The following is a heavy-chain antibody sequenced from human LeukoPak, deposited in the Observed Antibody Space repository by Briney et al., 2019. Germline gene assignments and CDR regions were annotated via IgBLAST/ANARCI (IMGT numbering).Heavy chain of an antibody. D-gene: IGHD6-13*01. CDR1: GFTFSSYW. CDR3: ANDAAQQQLSNLFYGMDV. Sequence: PGGSLRLSCAASGFTFSSYWMSWVRQAPGKGLEWVANIKQDGSEKYYVDSVKGRFTISRDNSKNTLYLQMNSLRAEDTAVYFCANDAAQQQLSNLFYGMDVWGQGTTVTVSS. V-gene: IGHV3-7*01. CDR2: IKQDGSEK. J-gene: IGHJ6*02.